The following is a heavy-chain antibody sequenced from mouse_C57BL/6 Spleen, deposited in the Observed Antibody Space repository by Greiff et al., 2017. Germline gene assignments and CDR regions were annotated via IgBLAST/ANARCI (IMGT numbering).Heavy chain of an antibody. CDR2: ILPGSGST. CDR1: GYTFTGYW. Sequence: QVHVKQSGAELMKPGASVKLSCKATGYTFTGYWIEWVKQRPGHGLEWIGEILPGSGSTNYNEKFKGKATFTADTSSTTAYMQLSSLPTEDSSIYYCARNCYGSEDWYFDVWGTGTTVTVSS. CDR3: ARNCYGSEDWYFDV. V-gene: IGHV1-9*01. D-gene: IGHD1-1*01. J-gene: IGHJ1*03.